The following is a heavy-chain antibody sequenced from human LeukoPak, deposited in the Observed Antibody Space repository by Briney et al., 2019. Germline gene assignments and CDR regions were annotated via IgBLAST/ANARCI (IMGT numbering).Heavy chain of an antibody. D-gene: IGHD1-26*01. CDR3: ARDRGGSYSAIDY. J-gene: IGHJ4*02. CDR2: INGEGSDK. CDR1: GFTFSNSW. Sequence: PGGSLRLSCAASGFTFSNSWMTWVRQVPGKGLEWVATINGEGSDKYYVDSVKGRFTISRDNAKNSLYLQMNSLRAEDTAVYYCARDRGGSYSAIDYWGQGTLVTVSS. V-gene: IGHV3-7*01.